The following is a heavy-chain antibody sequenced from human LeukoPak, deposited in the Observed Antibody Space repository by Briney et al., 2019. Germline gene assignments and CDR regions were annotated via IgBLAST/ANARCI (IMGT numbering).Heavy chain of an antibody. D-gene: IGHD3-22*01. CDR3: ARDPYYYDSSGYEFDY. CDR1: GYTFTSYY. J-gene: IGHJ4*02. CDR2: INPSGGST. V-gene: IGHV1-46*01. Sequence: ASVKVSCKASGYTFTSYYMHWVRQAPGQGLEWMGIINPSGGSTSYAQKFQGRVTMTRDTSTSTVYMELSSLRSEDTAVYYCARDPYYYDSSGYEFDYWGQGTLVTVSS.